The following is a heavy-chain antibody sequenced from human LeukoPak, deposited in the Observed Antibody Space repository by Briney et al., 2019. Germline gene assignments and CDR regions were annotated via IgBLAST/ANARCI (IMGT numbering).Heavy chain of an antibody. CDR2: IRYDGSNK. V-gene: IGHV3-30*02. CDR3: ARFVGLSSITTPGWFDP. D-gene: IGHD1-1*01. CDR1: GFTFSSYG. Sequence: QTGGSLRLSCAASGFTFSSYGMHWVRQAPGKGLEWVAFIRYDGSNKYYADSVKGRFTISRDNSKNTLYLQMNSLRAEDTAVYYCARFVGLSSITTPGWFDPWGQGTLVTVSS. J-gene: IGHJ5*02.